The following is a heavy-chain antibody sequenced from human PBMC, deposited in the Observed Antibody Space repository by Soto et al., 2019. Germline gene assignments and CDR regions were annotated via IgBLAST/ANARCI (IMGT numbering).Heavy chain of an antibody. J-gene: IGHJ5*01. CDR3: AKDAVPYNGKWDWFDS. CDR2: TGGGGSDT. V-gene: IGHV3-23*01. CDR1: RFTFSDFA. D-gene: IGHD1-20*01. Sequence: DVQLLESGGGLVQPGGSLTLSCAASRFTFSDFAMSWVRQVPGKGLEWVSSTGGGGSDTYYADSVKGRFTISRDNAKNTLNLQMDGLRDEDTAIYYCAKDAVPYNGKWDWFDSWGQGTLVIVSS.